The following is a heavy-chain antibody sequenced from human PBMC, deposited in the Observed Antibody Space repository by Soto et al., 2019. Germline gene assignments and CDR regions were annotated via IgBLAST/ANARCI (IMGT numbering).Heavy chain of an antibody. D-gene: IGHD1-7*01. J-gene: IGHJ3*01. V-gene: IGHV3-74*01. CDR1: EFTFRSYW. CDR3: ARSLPGTYGAFDL. Sequence: GGSLRLSCAASEFTFRSYWMHWVRQSPGKGLVWVSRISGDGSSTNYADSVKGRFTISRDNAKNTVYLQIDSLRAEDTAVYYCARSLPGTYGAFDLWGQGAVVTVSS. CDR2: ISGDGSST.